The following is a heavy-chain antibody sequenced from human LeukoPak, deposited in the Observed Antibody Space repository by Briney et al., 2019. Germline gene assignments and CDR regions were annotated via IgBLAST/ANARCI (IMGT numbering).Heavy chain of an antibody. CDR1: GFTFSSYS. J-gene: IGHJ4*02. CDR3: AREGMVATFDY. Sequence: GGSLRLSCAASGFTFSSYSMNWVRQAPGKGLEWVSSISSSSSYRFYADSVKGRFTISRDNAKNSLYLQMNSLRAEDTAIYYCAREGMVATFDYWGQGTLVTVSS. V-gene: IGHV3-21*01. CDR2: ISSSSSYR. D-gene: IGHD5-12*01.